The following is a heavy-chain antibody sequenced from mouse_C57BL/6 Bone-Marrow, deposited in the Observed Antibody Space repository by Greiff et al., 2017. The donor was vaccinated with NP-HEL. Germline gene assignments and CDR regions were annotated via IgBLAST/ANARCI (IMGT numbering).Heavy chain of an antibody. Sequence: EVKLMESGGGLVKPGGSLKLSCAASGFTFSSYAMSWVRQTPEKRLEWVATISDGGSYTYYPDNVKGRFTISRDNAKNNLYLQMSHLKSEDTAMYYCARDQGLLSFDYWGQGTTLTVSS. CDR2: ISDGGSYT. V-gene: IGHV5-4*01. CDR1: GFTFSSYA. J-gene: IGHJ2*01. CDR3: ARDQGLLSFDY. D-gene: IGHD2-10*01.